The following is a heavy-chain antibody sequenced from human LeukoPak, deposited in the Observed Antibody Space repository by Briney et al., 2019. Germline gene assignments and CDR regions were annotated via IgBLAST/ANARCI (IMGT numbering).Heavy chain of an antibody. CDR2: IKSKTDGGTT. J-gene: IGHJ4*02. CDR3: TTETYSSSWY. D-gene: IGHD6-13*01. V-gene: IGHV3-15*01. Sequence: WIRQPPGKGLEWVGRIKSKTDGGTTDCAAPVKGRFTISRDDSKNTLYLQMNSLKTEDTAVYYCTTETYSSSWYWGQGTLVTVSS.